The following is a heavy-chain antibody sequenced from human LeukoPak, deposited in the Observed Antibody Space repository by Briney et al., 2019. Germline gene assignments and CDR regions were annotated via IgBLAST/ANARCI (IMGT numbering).Heavy chain of an antibody. V-gene: IGHV3-23*01. CDR2: LSGSGGST. J-gene: IGHJ6*03. D-gene: IGHD3-3*01. CDR3: AKVPNYDFWSGYYFGYMDV. CDR1: GFTFSRHA. Sequence: QAGGSLRLSCEASGFTFSRHAMSWVRQAPGKGLEWVSSLSGSGGSTYYADSVRGRLTISRDNSKNTLYLQMNSLRAEDTAVYYCAKVPNYDFWSGYYFGYMDVWGKGTTVTVSS.